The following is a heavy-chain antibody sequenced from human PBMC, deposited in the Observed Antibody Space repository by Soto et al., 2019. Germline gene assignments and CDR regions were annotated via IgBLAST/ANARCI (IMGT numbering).Heavy chain of an antibody. V-gene: IGHV5-51*01. J-gene: IGHJ4*02. CDR1: GYPFTTYW. CDR3: ARVNGWKTSFDQ. Sequence: GASLKISCQISGYPFTTYWIGWVRQMPGKGLEWMGKIYPPDSDTRYSTSFQAQVTMSVDKSISTAYLQWSTLKASDTAMYYGARVNGWKTSFDQWGQGTLVTAFS. CDR2: IYPPDSDT. D-gene: IGHD6-19*01.